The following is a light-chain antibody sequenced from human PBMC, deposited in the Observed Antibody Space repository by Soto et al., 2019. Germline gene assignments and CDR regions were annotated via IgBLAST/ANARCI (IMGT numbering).Light chain of an antibody. CDR3: QQYGSSPLT. J-gene: IGKJ4*01. V-gene: IGKV3-20*01. CDR1: QSVSSSF. Sequence: EIVLTQSPGTLSLSPGERATLSCRASQSVSSSFLAWYQQKPGQAPRLLIYGASSRATDIPDRFSGSGSGTAFTLTISRLEPEDVAVYYCQQYGSSPLTFGGGTKVEIK. CDR2: GAS.